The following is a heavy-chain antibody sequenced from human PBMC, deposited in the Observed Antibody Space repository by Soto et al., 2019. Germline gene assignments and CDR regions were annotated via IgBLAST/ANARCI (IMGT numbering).Heavy chain of an antibody. D-gene: IGHD6-6*01. J-gene: IGHJ6*02. V-gene: IGHV3-21*01. CDR2: ISSSSSYI. CDR3: ARDFFQLGESYYGMDV. Sequence: GGSLRLSCAASGFTFSSYSMNWVRQAPGKGLEWVSSISSSSSYIYYADSVKGRFTISRDNAKNSLYLQMNSLRAEDTAVYYCARDFFQLGESYYGMDVWGQGTTVTVSS. CDR1: GFTFSSYS.